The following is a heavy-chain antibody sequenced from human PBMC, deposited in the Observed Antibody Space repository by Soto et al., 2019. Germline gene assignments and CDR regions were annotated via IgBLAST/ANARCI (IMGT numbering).Heavy chain of an antibody. D-gene: IGHD3-9*01. CDR1: GFIFNNYA. Sequence: PGGSLSLSCAASGFIFNNYAMSWVCQAPGKGMEWVCFISAGGVSPNYEDSVKGRLPLSRDKSTNMVYLQMNSLRAEDTAVYYCAKDGVFYDFVTGYYLTGHYFDYWGQGTPVTVSS. V-gene: IGHV3-23*01. CDR2: ISAGGVSP. J-gene: IGHJ4*02. CDR3: AKDGVFYDFVTGYYLTGHYFDY.